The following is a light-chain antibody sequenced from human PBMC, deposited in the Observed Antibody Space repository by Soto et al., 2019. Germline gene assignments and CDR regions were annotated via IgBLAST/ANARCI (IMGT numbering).Light chain of an antibody. CDR2: KAS. CDR1: QSISSW. CDR3: QQYNTYLFT. J-gene: IGKJ2*01. Sequence: DIQMTQSPSTLSASVGDRVTITCRASQSISSWLAWYQQKPGKAPKLLLYKASSLETGVPSRFSGRGSGTEFTLTISSLQPDDSATYYCQQYNTYLFTFGQGTKLEI. V-gene: IGKV1-5*03.